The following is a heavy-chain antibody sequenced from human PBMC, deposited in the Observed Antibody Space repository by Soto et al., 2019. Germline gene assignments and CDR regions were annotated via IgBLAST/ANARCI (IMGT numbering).Heavy chain of an antibody. Sequence: SLKISCAASGFTFDDYAMHWVRQGPGKGLEWVSGISWNSDMITYADSVKGRFTVSRDNAKNSLDLEMNSLRVDDTALYYCVKDTYILVGATHLDSWGQGTLVTVSS. CDR3: VKDTYILVGATHLDS. CDR2: ISWNSDMI. V-gene: IGHV3-9*01. J-gene: IGHJ4*02. CDR1: GFTFDDYA. D-gene: IGHD1-26*01.